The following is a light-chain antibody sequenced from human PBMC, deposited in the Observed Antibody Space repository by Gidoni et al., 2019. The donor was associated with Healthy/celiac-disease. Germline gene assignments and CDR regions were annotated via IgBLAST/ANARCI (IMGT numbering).Light chain of an antibody. CDR2: DAS. J-gene: IGKJ3*01. CDR1: HGISSS. CDR3: QQFNSYPIT. V-gene: IGKV1-13*02. Sequence: AIQFTPSPSSLSASVGDRVTITCRASHGISSSLAWYQQKPGKAPKLLIYDASSLESGVPSRFSGSGSGTDFTLTISSLQPEDFATYYCQQFNSYPITFGRGTKVEIK.